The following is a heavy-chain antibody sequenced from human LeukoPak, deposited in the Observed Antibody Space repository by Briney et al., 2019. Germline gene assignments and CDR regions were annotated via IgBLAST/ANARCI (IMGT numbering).Heavy chain of an antibody. Sequence: ASVKVSCKASGYTFTGYYMHWVRQAPGQGLEWMGWINPNSGGTIYAQKFQGRVTMTEDTSTDTAYMELSSLRSEDTAVYYCATDRGSGWYTQFDYWGQGTLVTVSS. CDR3: ATDRGSGWYTQFDY. D-gene: IGHD6-19*01. J-gene: IGHJ4*02. V-gene: IGHV1-2*02. CDR1: GYTFTGYY. CDR2: INPNSGGT.